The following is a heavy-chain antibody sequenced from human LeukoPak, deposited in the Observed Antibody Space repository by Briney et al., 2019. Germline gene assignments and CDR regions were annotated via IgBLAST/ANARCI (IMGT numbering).Heavy chain of an antibody. CDR1: GFTFSSYA. D-gene: IGHD1-26*01. Sequence: GGSLRLSCAASGFTFSSYAMSRVRQAPGKGLEWVSAISGSGGSTYYADSVKGRFTISRDNSKNTLYLQMNSLRAEDTAVYYCAPPPAGSEWELFDYWGQGTLVTVSS. V-gene: IGHV3-23*01. J-gene: IGHJ4*02. CDR3: APPPAGSEWELFDY. CDR2: ISGSGGST.